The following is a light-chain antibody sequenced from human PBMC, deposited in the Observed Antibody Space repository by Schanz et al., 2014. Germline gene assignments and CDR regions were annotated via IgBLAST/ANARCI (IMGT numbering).Light chain of an antibody. CDR1: QSISSW. J-gene: IGKJ2*01. CDR3: QQYNSYSHT. CDR2: DAS. V-gene: IGKV1-5*01. Sequence: DIQMTQSPSTLSASVGDRVTLTCRASQSISSWLAWYQQKPGKAPKLLIYDASSLESGVPSRFSGSGSGTEFTLTISSLQPDDFATYYCQQYNSYSHTFGQGTKLEIK.